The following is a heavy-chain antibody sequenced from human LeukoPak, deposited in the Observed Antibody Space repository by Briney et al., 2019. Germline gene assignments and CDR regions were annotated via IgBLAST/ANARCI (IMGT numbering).Heavy chain of an antibody. CDR3: AKFGRDRGDDY. J-gene: IGHJ4*02. V-gene: IGHV3-30*02. CDR1: GFDFNNYD. D-gene: IGHD3-10*01. CDR2: IKFHGHET. Sequence: GGSLTLSCVASGFDFNNYDLHWVRQAPGKGLEWVAFIKFHGHETFYADSVEGRFTFSRDNSKNTLYLQMDSLRAEDTAVYYCAKFGRDRGDDYWGQGTLVTVSS.